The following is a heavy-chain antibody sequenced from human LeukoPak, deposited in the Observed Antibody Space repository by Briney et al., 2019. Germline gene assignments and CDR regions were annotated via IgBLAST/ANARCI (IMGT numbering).Heavy chain of an antibody. D-gene: IGHD3-22*01. CDR3: VRGLISNNYDSSGRP. Sequence: GGSLRLSCATSGFTFSPYWMNWVRQAPGKGLVWVSRMNSDGSSTSYADSVKGRFTISRDNAKSTLYLQMNSLRAEDTAVYYCVRGLISNNYDSSGRPWGQGTLVTVSS. J-gene: IGHJ4*02. CDR1: GFTFSPYW. V-gene: IGHV3-74*01. CDR2: MNSDGSST.